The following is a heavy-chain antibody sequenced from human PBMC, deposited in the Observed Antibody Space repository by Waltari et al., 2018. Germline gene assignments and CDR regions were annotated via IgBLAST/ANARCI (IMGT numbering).Heavy chain of an antibody. CDR1: GGSISSSSYY. CDR2: IYYSGST. Sequence: QLQLQESGPGLVKPSETLSLTCTVSGGSISSSSYYWGWIRQPPGKGLEWIGSIYYSGSTYYNPSLKSRVTISVDTSKNQFSLKLSSVTAADTAVYYCARGGDLEAFDIWGQGTMVTVSS. D-gene: IGHD2-21*01. V-gene: IGHV4-39*07. J-gene: IGHJ3*02. CDR3: ARGGDLEAFDI.